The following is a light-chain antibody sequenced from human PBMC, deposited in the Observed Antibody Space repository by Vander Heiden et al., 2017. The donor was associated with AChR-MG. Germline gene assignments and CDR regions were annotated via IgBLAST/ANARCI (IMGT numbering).Light chain of an antibody. Sequence: SAPSQPASVSGSPAHSITTSCTGTSSDVGGDKYVSWYQQPPGKVPKLVIYEISNRPSGVSNRFSGSKSGNTASLTISGLQAEDEADYYCSSYTSRGILNIFGTGTKVTVL. V-gene: IGLV2-14*01. CDR2: EIS. CDR1: SSDVGGDKY. CDR3: SSYTSRGILNI. J-gene: IGLJ1*01.